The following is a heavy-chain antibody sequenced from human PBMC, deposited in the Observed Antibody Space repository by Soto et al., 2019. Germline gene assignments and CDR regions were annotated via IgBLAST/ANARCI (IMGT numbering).Heavy chain of an antibody. V-gene: IGHV3-30*18. J-gene: IGHJ4*02. CDR2: ISYDGSNK. CDR1: GFTFSSYG. Sequence: LRLSCAASGFTFSSYGMHWVRQAPGKGLEWVAVISYDGSNKYYADSVKGRFTISRDNSKNTLYLQMNSLRAEDTAVYYCAKEGEPTYYYDSSGYFLDYRGQGTLVTVSS. D-gene: IGHD3-22*01. CDR3: AKEGEPTYYYDSSGYFLDY.